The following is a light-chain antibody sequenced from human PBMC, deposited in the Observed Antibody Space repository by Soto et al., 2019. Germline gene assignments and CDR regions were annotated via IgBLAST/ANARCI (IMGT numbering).Light chain of an antibody. V-gene: IGKV1-5*01. Sequence: DIQMTQSPSTLSAYVGDRGTITCRASQSISTWLAWYQQKPGKAPKLLIYDASNLETGVPSRFSGSGSGTELIITITSLQPDDFATYYCQQYDSYSWTFDQGTKVDI. CDR2: DAS. CDR1: QSISTW. CDR3: QQYDSYSWT. J-gene: IGKJ1*01.